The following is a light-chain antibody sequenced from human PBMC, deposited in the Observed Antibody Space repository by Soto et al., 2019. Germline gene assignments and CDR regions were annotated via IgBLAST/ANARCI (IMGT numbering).Light chain of an antibody. CDR1: QTINSW. Sequence: DIQMTQSPSTLSASVGDRVTITCRASQTINSWLAWYQQKPGKAPKLLIYATSNLESGVPSRFSGSGSGTESSLTISSLQPDDFATYYCQQYKSFSLTFGGGTRVEVK. V-gene: IGKV1-5*03. CDR2: ATS. J-gene: IGKJ4*01. CDR3: QQYKSFSLT.